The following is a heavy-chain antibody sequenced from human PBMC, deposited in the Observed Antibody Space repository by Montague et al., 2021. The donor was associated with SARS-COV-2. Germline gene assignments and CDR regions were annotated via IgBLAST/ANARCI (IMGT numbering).Heavy chain of an antibody. D-gene: IGHD3-3*01. V-gene: IGHV4-34*01. CDR1: GGSFSGYY. CDR3: ARSPFLRFLEFPMGCKKPGWFDT. CDR2: INHSGST. J-gene: IGHJ5*02. Sequence: SETLSLTCAVYGGSFSGYYWSWIRQPPGKGLEWIGEINHSGSTNYNPSLKSRVTISVDTSKNQFSLKLSSVTAADTAVYYCARSPFLRFLEFPMGCKKPGWFDTWGQGTLVTVSS.